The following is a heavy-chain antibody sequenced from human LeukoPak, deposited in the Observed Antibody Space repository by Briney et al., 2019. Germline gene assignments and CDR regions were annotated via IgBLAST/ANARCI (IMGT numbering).Heavy chain of an antibody. CDR3: ARDRQRAAAYYFDH. CDR2: IAADGSNK. CDR1: GFIFSSYA. D-gene: IGHD6-25*01. V-gene: IGHV3-30*04. Sequence: GGSLRLSCAASGFIFSSYAMHWVRQAPGKGLEWVAVIAADGSNKHHADSVKGRFTISRDNSNNAIYLETNSLRADDTAAYYCARDRQRAAAYYFDHWGQGALVTVST. J-gene: IGHJ4*02.